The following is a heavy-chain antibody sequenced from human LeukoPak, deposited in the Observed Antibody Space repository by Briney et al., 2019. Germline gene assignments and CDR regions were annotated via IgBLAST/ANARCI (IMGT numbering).Heavy chain of an antibody. CDR2: IYYSGST. CDR3: ARDRLGAGKFGSDWFDP. D-gene: IGHD1-26*01. J-gene: IGHJ5*02. CDR1: GGSISSYY. V-gene: IGHV4-59*01. Sequence: SETLSLTCTVSGGSISSYYWSWIRQPPGKGLEWIGYIYYSGSTNYNPSLKSRVTISVDTSKNQFSLKLSSVTAADTAVYYCARDRLGAGKFGSDWFDPWGQGTLVTVSS.